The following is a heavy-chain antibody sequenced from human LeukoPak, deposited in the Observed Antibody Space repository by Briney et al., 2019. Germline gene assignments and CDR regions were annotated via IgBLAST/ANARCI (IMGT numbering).Heavy chain of an antibody. J-gene: IGHJ6*03. CDR3: ASTISDYDFWSGYYSLYYYYYMDV. CDR1: GGTFSSYT. CDR2: IIPILGIA. V-gene: IGHV1-69*02. D-gene: IGHD3-3*01. Sequence: SVKVSCKASGGTFSSYTISWVRQAPGQGLEWMGRIIPILGIANYAQKFQGRVTITADQSTSTAYVELSSLRSEDTAVYYCASTISDYDFWSGYYSLYYYYYMDVWGKGTTVTVSS.